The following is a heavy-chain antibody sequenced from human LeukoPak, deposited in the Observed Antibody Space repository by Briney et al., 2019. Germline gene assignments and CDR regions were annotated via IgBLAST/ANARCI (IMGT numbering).Heavy chain of an antibody. CDR1: GFTFSSYS. CDR3: ATSITTPGAFDI. J-gene: IGHJ4*02. V-gene: IGHV3-15*04. Sequence: GGSLRLSCAASGFTFSSYSMNWVRQAPGKGQEWVARIVSETVGGRTDYAASVKGRFTISRDDSKSTLFLQMSSLKIEDTAVYYCATSITTPGAFDIWGQGVLVTVSS. D-gene: IGHD1-1*01. CDR2: IVSETVGGRT.